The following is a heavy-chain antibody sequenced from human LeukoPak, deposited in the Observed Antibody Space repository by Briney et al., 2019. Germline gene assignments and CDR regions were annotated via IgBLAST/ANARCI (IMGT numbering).Heavy chain of an antibody. Sequence: GGSVRLSCAASGFTFSSYAMSWVRQAPGKGLEWVSGMSGSGGSTYYADSVKGRFTISRDNSKSTLYLQMNTLRAEDTAVYYCAKDREYSYVYDAFDIWGQGTLVTVSS. CDR2: MSGSGGST. CDR3: AKDREYSYVYDAFDI. CDR1: GFTFSSYA. V-gene: IGHV3-23*01. J-gene: IGHJ3*02. D-gene: IGHD3-16*01.